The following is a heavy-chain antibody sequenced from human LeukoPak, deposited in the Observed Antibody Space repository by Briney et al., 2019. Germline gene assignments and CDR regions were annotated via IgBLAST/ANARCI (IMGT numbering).Heavy chain of an antibody. CDR2: INHSGST. D-gene: IGHD5-24*01. J-gene: IGHJ4*02. Sequence: SDTLSLTCTLYVRSFSLYYWIWIRHPPGKGLEWIVEINHSGSTNYNPSLKSRVTISVDTSKNQFSLKLSSVTAADTAVYYCARGSLEMATIGRVFDYWGQGTLVTVSS. CDR3: ARGSLEMATIGRVFDY. V-gene: IGHV4-34*01. CDR1: VRSFSLYY.